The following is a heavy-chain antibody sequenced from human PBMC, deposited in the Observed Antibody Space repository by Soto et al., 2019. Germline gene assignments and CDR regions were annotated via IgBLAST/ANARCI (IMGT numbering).Heavy chain of an antibody. CDR3: AKDPASGYSLQPPNWFDP. Sequence: EVQLLESGGGLVQPGGSLRLSCAASGFTFSSYARNWVRQAPGKGLEWVSTISGSGGSTYYADSVKGRFTISRDNSKNTLYLQMNSLRDEDTAVYYCAKDPASGYSLQPPNWFDPWGQGPLVTVSS. CDR2: ISGSGGST. D-gene: IGHD5-12*01. J-gene: IGHJ5*02. CDR1: GFTFSSYA. V-gene: IGHV3-23*01.